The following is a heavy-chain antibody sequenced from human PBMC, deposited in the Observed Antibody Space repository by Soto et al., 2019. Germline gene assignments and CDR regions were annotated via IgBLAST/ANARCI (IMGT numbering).Heavy chain of an antibody. V-gene: IGHV3-33*01. Sequence: QVQLVESGGGVVQPGRSLRLSCAASGFMFSNHGMHWVRQAPGKGLEWVAVIWSDGNNKYYADSVKGRFTISRDNSKNTVYLQMTILRAEDASVYYCVIGYNWNDEASDYWGQGTLVTVSS. CDR3: VIGYNWNDEASDY. CDR2: IWSDGNNK. J-gene: IGHJ4*02. D-gene: IGHD1-1*01. CDR1: GFMFSNHG.